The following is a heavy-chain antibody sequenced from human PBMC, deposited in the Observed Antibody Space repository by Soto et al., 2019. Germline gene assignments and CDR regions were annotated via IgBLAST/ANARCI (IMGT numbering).Heavy chain of an antibody. CDR3: ANDYYESQVCV. J-gene: IGHJ3*01. D-gene: IGHD3-22*01. CDR1: GVTFTSYA. CDR2: INAGNGNT. Sequence: SVKVSCKAPGVTFTSYAMRWVRQAPGQRLEWMGWINAGNGNTKYSQKFQGRVTITRDTSASTAYMELSSLRSEDTAVYYCANDYYESQVCVWGQGTMVTVSS. V-gene: IGHV1-3*01.